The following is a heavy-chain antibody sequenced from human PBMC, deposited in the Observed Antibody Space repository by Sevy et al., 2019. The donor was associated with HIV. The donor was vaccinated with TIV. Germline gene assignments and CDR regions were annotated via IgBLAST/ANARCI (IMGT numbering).Heavy chain of an antibody. CDR1: GITFNNYA. V-gene: IGHV3-23*01. D-gene: IGHD3-22*01. CDR2: IFGSGGTT. CDR3: AGGRFDSSGSFDAFDM. J-gene: IGHJ3*02. Sequence: GPLRLSCAASGITFNNYAMNWVRQAPGKGLDWVSTIFGSGGTTYYADSVKGRFTISRDNSKNTLYLQMNSLRTEDTALYYCAGGRFDSSGSFDAFDMWGQGTMVTVSS.